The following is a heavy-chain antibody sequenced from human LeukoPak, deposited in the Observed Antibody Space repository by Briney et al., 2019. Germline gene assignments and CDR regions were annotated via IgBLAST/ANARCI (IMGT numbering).Heavy chain of an antibody. D-gene: IGHD3-22*01. CDR2: IWYDGSNK. CDR1: GLTFSSYG. CDR3: AKGTYYYDSSGYNRFDY. Sequence: GRSLRLSCAASGLTFSSYGMHWVRQAPGKGLEWVAVIWYDGSNKYYADSVKGRFTISRDNSKNTLYLQMNSLRAEDTAVYYCAKGTYYYDSSGYNRFDYWGQGTLVTVSS. J-gene: IGHJ4*02. V-gene: IGHV3-33*06.